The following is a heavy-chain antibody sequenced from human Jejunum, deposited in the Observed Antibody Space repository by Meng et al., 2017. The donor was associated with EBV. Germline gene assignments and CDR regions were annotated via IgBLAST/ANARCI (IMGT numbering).Heavy chain of an antibody. CDR1: GGSVSSGGYY. CDR3: ARDQNGSYFAY. CDR2: IYNSEST. V-gene: IGHV4-61*08. J-gene: IGHJ4*02. D-gene: IGHD1-26*01. Sequence: QVQLQESGPGLVKPSETLSLPRTVSGGSVSSGGYYWSWIRQPPGKGLEWIGYIYNSESTNYKSSLKSRVTISADTSKNQFSLRLSSVTAADTAVYYCARDQNGSYFAYWGQGTLVTVSS.